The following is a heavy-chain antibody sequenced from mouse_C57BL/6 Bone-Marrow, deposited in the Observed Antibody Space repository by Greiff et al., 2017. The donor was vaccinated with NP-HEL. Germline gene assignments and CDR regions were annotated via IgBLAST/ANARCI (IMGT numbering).Heavy chain of an antibody. CDR1: GFTFTDYY. Sequence: EVQLQESGGGLVQPGGSLSLSCAASGFTFTDYYMSWVRQPPGKALEWLGFIRNKANGYTTEYSASVKGRFTISRDNSQSILYLQMNALRAEDSATYYCARLYYYGPYYYAMDYWGQGTSVTVSS. V-gene: IGHV7-3*01. CDR3: ARLYYYGPYYYAMDY. CDR2: IRNKANGYTT. D-gene: IGHD1-1*01. J-gene: IGHJ4*01.